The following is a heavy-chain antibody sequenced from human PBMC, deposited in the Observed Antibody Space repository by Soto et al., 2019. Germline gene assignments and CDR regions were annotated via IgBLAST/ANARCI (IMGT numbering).Heavy chain of an antibody. J-gene: IGHJ4*02. V-gene: IGHV4-4*02. Sequence: QVKLQESGPGLATPSGTLSLTCAVSGVSISSGNWWTWVRQSPQRGLEYIGEIFHDGTANYYPSFETRVAISVNTYKHQFSLKLTSVTAADTAIYFCARLVYDTRLNYMYFDFWGQGTLVTVSS. CDR1: GVSISSGNW. CDR3: ARLVYDTRLNYMYFDF. CDR2: IFHDGTA. D-gene: IGHD3-10*01.